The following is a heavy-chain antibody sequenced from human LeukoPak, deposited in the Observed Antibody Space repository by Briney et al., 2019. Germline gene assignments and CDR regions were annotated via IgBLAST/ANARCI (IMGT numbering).Heavy chain of an antibody. CDR1: GFTFSSYD. J-gene: IGHJ4*02. D-gene: IGHD1-14*01. CDR3: ARDPSDDPTGDY. Sequence: GGSLRLSCAASGFTFSSYDMNWVRQAPGKGLEWVSFISSSGSPIYYADSVKGRFTISRDNSKNTLYLQMNSLRADDTAVYYCARDPSDDPTGDYWGQGTLVTVSS. CDR2: ISSSGSPI. V-gene: IGHV3-48*03.